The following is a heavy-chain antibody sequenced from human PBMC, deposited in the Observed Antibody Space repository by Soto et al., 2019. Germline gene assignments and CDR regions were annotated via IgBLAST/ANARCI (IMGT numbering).Heavy chain of an antibody. J-gene: IGHJ6*02. CDR3: ARDHCSGGSCYPYYYGMDV. Sequence: GGSLRLSCAASGFTVSSNYMSWVRQAPGKGLEWVSVIYSGGSTYYADSVKGRFTISRDNPKNTLYLQMNSLRAEDTAVYYCARDHCSGGSCYPYYYGMDVWGQGTTVTVSS. D-gene: IGHD2-15*01. CDR2: IYSGGST. V-gene: IGHV3-53*01. CDR1: GFTVSSNY.